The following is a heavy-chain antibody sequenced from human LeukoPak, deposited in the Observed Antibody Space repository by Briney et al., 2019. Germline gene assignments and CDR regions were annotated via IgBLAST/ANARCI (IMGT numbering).Heavy chain of an antibody. V-gene: IGHV1-69*13. J-gene: IGHJ6*02. CDR1: GGTFSSYA. Sequence: SVTVSCMASGGTFSSYAISWVRQAPGQGLEWMGGIIPIFGTANYAQKFQGRVTITADETTSTAYMELSSLRSEDTAVYYCARGYGGYPYYYGMDVWGQGTTVTVSS. CDR2: IIPIFGTA. D-gene: IGHD4-17*01. CDR3: ARGYGGYPYYYGMDV.